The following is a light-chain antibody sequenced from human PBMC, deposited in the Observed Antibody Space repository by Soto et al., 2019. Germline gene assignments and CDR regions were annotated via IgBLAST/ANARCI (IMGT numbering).Light chain of an antibody. CDR3: QQSSNPPIT. Sequence: EIVLTQSPATLSLSPGERATLSCRASQSVSSYLAWYQQKPGQAPRLLIYDASNRATGIPARFSGSVSGTDFTLTISILAPEDFAVYYCQQSSNPPITFGQGTRLEIK. CDR1: QSVSSY. J-gene: IGKJ5*01. V-gene: IGKV3-11*01. CDR2: DAS.